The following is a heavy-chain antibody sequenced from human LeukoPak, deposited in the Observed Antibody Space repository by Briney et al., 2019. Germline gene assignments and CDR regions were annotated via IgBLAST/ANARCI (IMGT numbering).Heavy chain of an antibody. CDR3: ARGRRWNYRSQYNFDY. J-gene: IGHJ4*02. CDR2: INPNSGGT. V-gene: IGHV1-2*02. Sequence: ASVKVSCKASGYTFTGYYMHWVRQAPGQGLEWVGWINPNSGGTNYARKFQGRVTMTRDTSISTAYMELSRLRSDDTAVYYCARGRRWNYRSQYNFDYWGQGTLVTVSS. CDR1: GYTFTGYY. D-gene: IGHD1-7*01.